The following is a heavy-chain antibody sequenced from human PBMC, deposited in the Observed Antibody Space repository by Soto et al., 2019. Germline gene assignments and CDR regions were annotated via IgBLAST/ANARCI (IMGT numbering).Heavy chain of an antibody. J-gene: IGHJ3*02. V-gene: IGHV1-18*04. CDR3: ARDRPVIVVALALHAFDI. Sequence: QVQLVQSGAEVKKPGASVKVSCKASGYTFTSYGISWVRQAPGQGLEWMGWISAYNGNTNYAQKLQGRVIMTTDAYTSTAYMELRSLRSDDTAVYYCARDRPVIVVALALHAFDIWGQGTMVTVSS. D-gene: IGHD3-22*01. CDR1: GYTFTSYG. CDR2: ISAYNGNT.